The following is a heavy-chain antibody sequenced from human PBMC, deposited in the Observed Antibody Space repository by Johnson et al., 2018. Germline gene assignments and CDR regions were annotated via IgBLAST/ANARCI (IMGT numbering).Heavy chain of an antibody. Sequence: VQLVESGAEVKKPRESLKISCKASGYSFTNSWMGWVRQMPGKGLEWMGIIYPADSDTRYSPSFQGKVTRSADKSVSPAYLQWSSLKASDSGIYYCFTDDYWGQGTLVTVSS. CDR2: IYPADSDT. D-gene: IGHD3-16*01. CDR1: GYSFTNSW. J-gene: IGHJ4*02. V-gene: IGHV5-51*03. CDR3: FTDDY.